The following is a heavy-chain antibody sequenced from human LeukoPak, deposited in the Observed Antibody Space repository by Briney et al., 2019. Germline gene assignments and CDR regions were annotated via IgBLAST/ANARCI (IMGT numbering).Heavy chain of an antibody. V-gene: IGHV1-2*02. CDR3: ARDPLHSSSWYAYFDY. D-gene: IGHD6-13*01. CDR1: GYTFTGYY. Sequence: GASVKVSCKASGYTFTGYYMHWVRHAPGQGLEWMGWINPNSGGTNYAQKFQGRVTMTRDTSISTAYMELSRLRSDDTAVYYCARDPLHSSSWYAYFDYWGQGTLVTVSS. CDR2: INPNSGGT. J-gene: IGHJ4*02.